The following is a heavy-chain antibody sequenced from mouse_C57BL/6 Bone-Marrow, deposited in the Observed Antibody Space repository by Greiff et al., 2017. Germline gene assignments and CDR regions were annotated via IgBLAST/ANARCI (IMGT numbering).Heavy chain of an antibody. Sequence: VKLMESGPELVKPGASVKISCKASGYAFSSSWMNWVKQRPGKGLEWIGRIYPGDGDTNYNGKFKGKATLTADKSSSTAYMQLSSLTSEDSAVYFCARLRLGRPDYWGQGTTLTVSS. CDR3: ARLRLGRPDY. CDR2: IYPGDGDT. CDR1: GYAFSSSW. D-gene: IGHD4-1*01. V-gene: IGHV1-82*01. J-gene: IGHJ2*01.